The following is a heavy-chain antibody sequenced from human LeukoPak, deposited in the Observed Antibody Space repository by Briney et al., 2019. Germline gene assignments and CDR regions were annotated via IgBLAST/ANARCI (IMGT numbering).Heavy chain of an antibody. D-gene: IGHD6-19*01. J-gene: IGHJ4*02. CDR3: ASRQAGWGVAVDY. V-gene: IGHV1-18*01. CDR2: ISAYNGNT. CDR1: GYTFTSYG. Sequence: ASVKVSCKASGYTFTSYGISWVRQAPGQGLEWMGWISAYNGNTNYAQKLQGRVTITADKSTSTAYMELSSLRSEDTAVYYCASRQAGWGVAVDYWGQGTLVTVSS.